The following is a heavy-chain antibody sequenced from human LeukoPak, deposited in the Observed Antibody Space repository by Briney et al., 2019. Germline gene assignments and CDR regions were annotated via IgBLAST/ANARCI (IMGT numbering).Heavy chain of an antibody. J-gene: IGHJ4*02. V-gene: IGHV3-30*18. CDR2: ISYDGSNK. Sequence: PGGSLRLSCAASGFTFSSYGMHWVRQAPGKGLEWVAAISYDGSNKYYADSVKGRFTISRDNSKNTLYLQMSSLRAEDTAVYYCPKEGIVGAIRTYCDYWGQGILVTVSS. CDR3: PKEGIVGAIRTYCDY. CDR1: GFTFSSYG. D-gene: IGHD1-26*01.